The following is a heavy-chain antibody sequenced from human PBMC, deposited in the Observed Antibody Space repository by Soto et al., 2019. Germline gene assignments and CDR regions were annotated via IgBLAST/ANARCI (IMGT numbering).Heavy chain of an antibody. Sequence: GASVKVSCKASGGTFSSYTISWVRQAPGQGLEWMGRIIPILGIANYAQKFQGRVTITADKSTSTAYMELSSLRSEDTAVYYCAREYRSQLLWFGEIQNWFDPWGQGTLVTVSS. CDR1: GGTFSSYT. CDR2: IIPILGIA. V-gene: IGHV1-69*04. J-gene: IGHJ5*02. CDR3: AREYRSQLLWFGEIQNWFDP. D-gene: IGHD3-10*01.